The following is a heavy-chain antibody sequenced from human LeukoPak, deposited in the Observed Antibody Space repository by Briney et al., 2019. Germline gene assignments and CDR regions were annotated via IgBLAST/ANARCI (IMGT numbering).Heavy chain of an antibody. CDR1: GASITRYF. V-gene: IGHV4-59*12. CDR2: ISSGGTT. J-gene: IGHJ4*02. Sequence: PSETLSLTCTVSGASITRYFWDWIRQPPGKELEWIGYISSGGTTNYNPSLKSRVTISIDTSKNQFSLKLSSVTAADTAVYYCASLATYYDFWSGSTATDYWGQGTLVTVSS. CDR3: ASLATYYDFWSGSTATDY. D-gene: IGHD3-3*01.